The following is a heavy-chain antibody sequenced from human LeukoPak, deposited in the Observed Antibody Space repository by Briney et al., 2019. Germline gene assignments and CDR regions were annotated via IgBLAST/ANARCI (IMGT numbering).Heavy chain of an antibody. CDR2: ISSSSSYI. J-gene: IGHJ4*02. CDR3: VPKGNEGY. CDR1: GFPFSNYN. V-gene: IGHV3-21*01. D-gene: IGHD1-1*01. Sequence: NAGGSLRLSCVASGFPFSNYNMNWVRQAPGKGLEWVSSISSSSSYIYYADSVKGRFTISRDNAKNTLYLQMSSLRVEDTAVYYCVPKGNEGYWGQGTLVTVSS.